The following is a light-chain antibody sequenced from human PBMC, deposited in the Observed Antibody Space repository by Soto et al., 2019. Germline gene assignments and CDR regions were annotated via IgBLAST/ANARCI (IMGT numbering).Light chain of an antibody. Sequence: QPELTNAVYGYGSPLQSITISCTGTSSDVGAYNYVSWFQQQPGKAPKLMIFDVRSRPSGVSDRFSGSKSGNAASLTISGLQAEDEADYYCHSYTTSNTYVFGTVTKVTVL. CDR2: DVR. CDR1: SSDVGAYNY. J-gene: IGLJ1*01. CDR3: HSYTTSNTYV. V-gene: IGLV2-14*03.